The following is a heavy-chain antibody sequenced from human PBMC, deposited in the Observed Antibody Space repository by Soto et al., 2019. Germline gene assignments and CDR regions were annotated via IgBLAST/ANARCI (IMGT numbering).Heavy chain of an antibody. V-gene: IGHV3-33*01. CDR3: ARDRSSIAARPGGMDV. J-gene: IGHJ6*02. CDR2: IWYDGSNK. D-gene: IGHD6-6*01. CDR1: GFTFSSYG. Sequence: PGGSLRLSCAASGFTFSSYGMHWVRQAPGKGLEWVAVIWYDGSNKYYADSVKGRFTISRDNSKNTLYLQMNSLRAEDTAVYYCARDRSSIAARPGGMDVWGQGTTVTVSS.